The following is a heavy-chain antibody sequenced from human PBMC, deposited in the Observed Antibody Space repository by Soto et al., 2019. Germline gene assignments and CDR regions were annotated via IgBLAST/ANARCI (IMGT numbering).Heavy chain of an antibody. J-gene: IGHJ6*02. CDR2: VFYSGRA. V-gene: IGHV4-59*01. CDR3: ARDGDGRTTTIPYYYNGMDV. Sequence: QVQLQESGPGLVEASETLSLTCTVSGGSLSTYYWSWIRQPPGKGLEWIGYVFYSGRANYNPSLKSRVSISVDTSNNQFSLKLSSVTAADTAVYYCARDGDGRTTTIPYYYNGMDVWGPGTTVTVSS. D-gene: IGHD1-1*01. CDR1: GGSLSTYY.